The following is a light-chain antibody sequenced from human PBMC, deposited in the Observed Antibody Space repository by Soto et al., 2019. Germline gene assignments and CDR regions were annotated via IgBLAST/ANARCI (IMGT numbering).Light chain of an antibody. CDR3: QQYGSSSFT. Sequence: EIVLTQSPGTLSLSSGERATLSCRASQSVSSSYLAWYQQKPGQAPRLLVYATSSRATGIPDRFSGSGSGTDFTLTISRLEPEDFAVYYCQQYGSSSFTFGQGNKLEI. J-gene: IGKJ2*01. CDR2: ATS. V-gene: IGKV3-20*01. CDR1: QSVSSSY.